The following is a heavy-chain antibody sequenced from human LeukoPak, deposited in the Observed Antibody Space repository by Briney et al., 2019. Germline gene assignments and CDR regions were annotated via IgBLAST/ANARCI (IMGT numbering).Heavy chain of an antibody. CDR2: TNHSGST. CDR1: GGSFSGYY. V-gene: IGHV4-34*01. J-gene: IGHJ3*02. Sequence: SETLSLTCAVYGGSFSGYYWSWIRQPPGKGLEWIGETNHSGSTNYNPSLKSRVTISVDTAKNQFSLKLSSVTAADTAVYYCARPGTPSDAFDIWGQGTMVTVPS. CDR3: ARPGTPSDAFDI.